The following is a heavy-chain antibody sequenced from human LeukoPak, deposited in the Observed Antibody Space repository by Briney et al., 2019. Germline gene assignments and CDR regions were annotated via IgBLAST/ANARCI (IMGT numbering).Heavy chain of an antibody. J-gene: IGHJ4*02. CDR3: ARVRDGYPGYFDY. CDR1: GDSISTADFY. CDR2: IYYSGST. V-gene: IGHV4-30-4*01. Sequence: SETLSLTCNVSGDSISTADFYWSWVRRPPGKGLEWIGFIYYSGSTYYNPSLKSRVTVSKDTSKNQFSLKVRSMTAADTAVYYCARVRDGYPGYFDYWGQGTLVSVSS. D-gene: IGHD5-24*01.